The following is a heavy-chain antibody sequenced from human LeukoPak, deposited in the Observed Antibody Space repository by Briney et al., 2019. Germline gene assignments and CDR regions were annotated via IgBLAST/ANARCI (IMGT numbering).Heavy chain of an antibody. D-gene: IGHD5-18*01. CDR1: GGTFSSYA. J-gene: IGHJ4*02. Sequence: GASVKVSCKASGGTFSSYAFNWVRQAPGQELEWMGGITPIFGTTDYAEKFQGRVTVTADASTYTAFMELSGLRSEDTAVYFCAYGYSYIAFWGQGTLVTVSS. CDR2: ITPIFGTT. CDR3: AYGYSYIAF. V-gene: IGHV1-69*13.